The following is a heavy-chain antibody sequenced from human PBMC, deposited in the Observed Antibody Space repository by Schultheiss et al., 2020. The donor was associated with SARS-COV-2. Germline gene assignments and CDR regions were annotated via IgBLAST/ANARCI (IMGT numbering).Heavy chain of an antibody. V-gene: IGHV5-51*01. CDR1: GYRFSDYW. D-gene: IGHD3-22*01. CDR3: ARQPNYYERNHALDV. Sequence: GGSLRLSCKGSGYRFSDYWIGWVRQMPGKGLEWMGIIYPGDSDAKYRPSFQGQVTISADKSISTAYLQWSSLKASDTAIYYCARQPNYYERNHALDVWGQGTTVTVSS. J-gene: IGHJ6*02. CDR2: IYPGDSDA.